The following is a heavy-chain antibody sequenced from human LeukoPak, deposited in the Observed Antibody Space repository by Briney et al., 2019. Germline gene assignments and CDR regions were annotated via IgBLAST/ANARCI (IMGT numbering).Heavy chain of an antibody. J-gene: IGHJ4*02. CDR3: ARDKGYGSGSYEDY. D-gene: IGHD3-10*01. CDR2: IYYSGST. CDR1: GGSISSSSYY. V-gene: IGHV4-39*07. Sequence: PSETLSLTCTVSGGSISSSSYYWGWIRQPPGKGLEWIGSIYYSGSTYYNPSLKSRVTISVDTSKNQFSLKLSSVTAADTAVYYCARDKGYGSGSYEDYWGPGTLVTVSS.